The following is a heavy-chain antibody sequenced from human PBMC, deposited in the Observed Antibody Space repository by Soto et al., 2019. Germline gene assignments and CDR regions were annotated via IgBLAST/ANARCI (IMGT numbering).Heavy chain of an antibody. D-gene: IGHD6-19*01. V-gene: IGHV4-59*08. CDR1: RVSVSSYD. J-gene: IGHJ4*02. Sequence: SDTLSLTCPVARVSVSSYDSSSFRPPPGKGLEWIGYMYYGGRTNYNPSLKSRVTMSIDTSKNHFSLNLTSVTAADTAVYYCARARIVVAGTIVDSWAQGTLVTVSS. CDR3: ARARIVVAGTIVDS. CDR2: MYYGGRT.